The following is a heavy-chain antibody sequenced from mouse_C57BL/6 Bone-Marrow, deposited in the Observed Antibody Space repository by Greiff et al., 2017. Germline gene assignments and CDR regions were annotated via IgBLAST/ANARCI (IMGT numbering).Heavy chain of an antibody. CDR1: GYTFTSYW. J-gene: IGHJ2*01. D-gene: IGHD1-1*01. V-gene: IGHV1-50*01. CDR3: ARVGNTTVVGNFDY. Sequence: QVQLQQPGAELVKPGASVKLSCKASGYTFTSYWMQWVKQRPGQGLEWIGEIDPSASYTNYNQKFTGKATLTVDTSSSTAYMQLSSLTSEDSAVYYWARVGNTTVVGNFDYWGQGTTLTVSS. CDR2: IDPSASYT.